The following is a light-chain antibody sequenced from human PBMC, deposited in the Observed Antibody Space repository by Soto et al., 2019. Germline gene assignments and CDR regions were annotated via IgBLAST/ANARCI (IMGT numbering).Light chain of an antibody. CDR3: GSYTSSSTYV. J-gene: IGLJ1*01. CDR1: SSDVGGYNY. CDR2: DVS. Sequence: QSVLTQPASVTGSPRQSLTISCTGTSSDVGGYNYVSWYQQHPGKAPKLMIYDVSNRPSGVSNRFSGSKSGNTASLTISGLQAEDEADYYCGSYTSSSTYVFGTGTKVTVL. V-gene: IGLV2-14*01.